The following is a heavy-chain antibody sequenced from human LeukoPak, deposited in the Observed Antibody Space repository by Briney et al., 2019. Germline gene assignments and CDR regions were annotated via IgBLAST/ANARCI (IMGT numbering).Heavy chain of an antibody. Sequence: GASVKVSCKASGYTFTSYYMHWVRQAPGQGLEWMGIINPSGGSTSYAQKFQGRVTMTRDMSTSTVYMELSSLRSEDTAVYYCARSYYDSSGYYHFDYWGQGTLVTVSS. CDR2: INPSGGST. V-gene: IGHV1-46*01. CDR1: GYTFTSYY. D-gene: IGHD3-22*01. CDR3: ARSYYDSSGYYHFDY. J-gene: IGHJ4*02.